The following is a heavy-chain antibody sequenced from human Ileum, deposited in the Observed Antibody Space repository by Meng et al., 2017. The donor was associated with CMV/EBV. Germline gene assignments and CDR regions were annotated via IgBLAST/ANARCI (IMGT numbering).Heavy chain of an antibody. CDR3: ARDWYSSSWDYYYYGMDV. CDR1: FSDYY. J-gene: IGHJ6*02. V-gene: IGHV3-11*04. D-gene: IGHD6-13*01. CDR2: ISSSGSTI. Sequence: FSDYYMSWIRQAPGKGLEWVSYISSSGSTIYYADSVKGRFTISRDNAKNSLYLQMNSLRAEDTAVYYCARDWYSSSWDYYYYGMDVWGQGTTVTVSS.